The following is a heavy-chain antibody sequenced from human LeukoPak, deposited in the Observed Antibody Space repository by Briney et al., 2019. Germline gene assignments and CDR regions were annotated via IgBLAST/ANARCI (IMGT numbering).Heavy chain of an antibody. V-gene: IGHV3-23*01. CDR1: GFTFSSYA. Sequence: GGSLRLSCAASGFTFSSYAMSWVRQAPGKGLEWFSAITGGGDDTYYADSVEGRFTISRDNSKNTLYLQMNSLRAEDTAVYYCAQGSRVSPPYYFDYWGQGTLVTVSS. J-gene: IGHJ4*02. D-gene: IGHD6-19*01. CDR2: ITGGGDDT. CDR3: AQGSRVSPPYYFDY.